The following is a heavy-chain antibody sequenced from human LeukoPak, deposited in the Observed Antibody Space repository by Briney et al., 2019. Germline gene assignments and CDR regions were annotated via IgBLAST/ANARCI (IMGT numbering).Heavy chain of an antibody. D-gene: IGHD2-15*01. CDR3: ARRPDCSGGSCYSDGWFDP. Sequence: SETLTLTCTVSVGSISSYYWSWIRQPPGKGLEWIGYIYYSGSTNYNPSLKSRVTISVDTSKNQFSLKLSSVTAADTAVYYYARRPDCSGGSCYSDGWFDPWGQGTLITVSS. V-gene: IGHV4-59*08. CDR2: IYYSGST. J-gene: IGHJ5*02. CDR1: VGSISSYY.